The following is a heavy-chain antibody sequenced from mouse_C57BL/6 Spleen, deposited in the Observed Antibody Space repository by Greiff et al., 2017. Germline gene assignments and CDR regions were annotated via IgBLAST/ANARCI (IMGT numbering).Heavy chain of an antibody. D-gene: IGHD2-4*01. V-gene: IGHV5-17*01. CDR3: ARGNDYDFDY. CDR1: GFTFSDYG. Sequence: EVKLMESGGGLVKPGGSLKLSCAASGFTFSDYGMHWVRQAPEKGLEWVAYISSGSSTIYYADTVKGRFTISRDNAKNTLFLQMTSLRSEDTAMYYCARGNDYDFDYWGQGTTLTVSS. CDR2: ISSGSSTI. J-gene: IGHJ2*01.